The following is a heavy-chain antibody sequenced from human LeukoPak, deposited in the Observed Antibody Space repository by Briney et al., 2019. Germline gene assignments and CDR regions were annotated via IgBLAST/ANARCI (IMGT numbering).Heavy chain of an antibody. CDR1: GFTFSSYE. Sequence: GGSLRLSCAASGFTFSSYEMNWVRQAPGKGLEWVSYISSSGSTIYYADSVKGRFTISRDNAKNSLYLQMNGLRAEDTAVYYCARAVVTGVFDYWGQGTLVTVSS. D-gene: IGHD2-21*02. J-gene: IGHJ4*02. CDR3: ARAVVTGVFDY. V-gene: IGHV3-48*03. CDR2: ISSSGSTI.